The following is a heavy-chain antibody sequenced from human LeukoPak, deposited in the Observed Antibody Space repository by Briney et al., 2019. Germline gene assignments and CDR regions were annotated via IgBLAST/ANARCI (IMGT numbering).Heavy chain of an antibody. J-gene: IGHJ4*02. CDR3: ARTRITMIVGLASRFDY. D-gene: IGHD3-22*01. CDR1: GGTFSSYA. V-gene: IGHV3-7*01. Sequence: ASVKVSCKASGGTFSSYAISWVRQAPGKGLEWVANIKQDGSEKYYVDSVKGRFTISRDNAKNSLYLQMNSLRAEDTAVYYCARTRITMIVGLASRFDYWGQGTLVTVSS. CDR2: IKQDGSEK.